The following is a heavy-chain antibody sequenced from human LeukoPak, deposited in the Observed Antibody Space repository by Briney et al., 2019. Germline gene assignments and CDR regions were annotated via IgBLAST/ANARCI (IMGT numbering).Heavy chain of an antibody. Sequence: SDALSLTCTVSGGSISSSNYYWGWIRQPPGKGLEWIGSLFYGGSTYYNPSLKSRVTISIDTSKNQFSLNLRSVTAADTAIYYCATPSSSPSLWGQGTPVSVSS. D-gene: IGHD6-13*01. V-gene: IGHV4-39*01. CDR2: LFYGGST. J-gene: IGHJ4*02. CDR3: ATPSSSPSL. CDR1: GGSISSSNYY.